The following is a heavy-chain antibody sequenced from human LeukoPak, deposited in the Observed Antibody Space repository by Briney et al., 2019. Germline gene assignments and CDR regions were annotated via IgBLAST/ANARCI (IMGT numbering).Heavy chain of an antibody. CDR2: IIISGGNT. D-gene: IGHD2-15*01. CDR3: AKDATPEY. J-gene: IGHJ4*02. Sequence: GGSLRLSCAASGLTFSNYAMSWVRQAPGKGLEWVSAIIISGGNTYYADSVKGRFTISRDNSKNTLYLQMNSLRAEDTAVYYCAKDATPEYWGQGTLVTVSS. CDR1: GLTFSNYA. V-gene: IGHV3-23*01.